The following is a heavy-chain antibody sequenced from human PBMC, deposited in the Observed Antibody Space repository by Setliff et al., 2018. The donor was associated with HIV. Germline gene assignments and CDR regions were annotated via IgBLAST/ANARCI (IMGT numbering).Heavy chain of an antibody. Sequence: GGSLRLSCAASGFTFSNYWMSWVRQAPGKGLEWVANIKQDGSEKYYVDSVKGRFTISRDNAKNSLFLQMNSLRAEDTAVYYCAREYCNSTSCYGYSGDYWGQGTLVTVS. J-gene: IGHJ4*02. CDR1: GFTFSNYW. D-gene: IGHD2-2*01. V-gene: IGHV3-7*01. CDR2: IKQDGSEK. CDR3: AREYCNSTSCYGYSGDY.